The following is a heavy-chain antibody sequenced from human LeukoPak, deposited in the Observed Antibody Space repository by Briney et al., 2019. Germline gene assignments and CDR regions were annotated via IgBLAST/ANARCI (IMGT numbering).Heavy chain of an antibody. CDR1: GGSISSGGYY. CDR3: ARDSGDGYNLFDY. J-gene: IGHJ4*02. Sequence: SETLSLTCSVSGGSISSGGYYWSWIRQPPGKGLEWIGYIYYSGSTNYNPSLKSRVTISVDTSKDQFSLKLSSVTAADTAVYYCARDSGDGYNLFDYWGQGTLVTVSS. D-gene: IGHD5-24*01. CDR2: IYYSGST. V-gene: IGHV4-61*08.